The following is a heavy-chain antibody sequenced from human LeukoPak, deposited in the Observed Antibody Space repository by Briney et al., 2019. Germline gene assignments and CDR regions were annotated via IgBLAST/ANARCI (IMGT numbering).Heavy chain of an antibody. CDR1: GFTFSSYA. J-gene: IGHJ5*02. CDR3: AKDLSGYDFWSGYWTTFDP. Sequence: HPGGSLRLSCAASGFTFSSYAMSWVRQAPGKGMEWVSAISGSGGSTYYADSVKGRFTISRDNSKNTLYLQMNSLRAEDTAVYYCAKDLSGYDFWSGYWTTFDPWGQGTLVTVSS. V-gene: IGHV3-23*01. CDR2: ISGSGGST. D-gene: IGHD3-3*01.